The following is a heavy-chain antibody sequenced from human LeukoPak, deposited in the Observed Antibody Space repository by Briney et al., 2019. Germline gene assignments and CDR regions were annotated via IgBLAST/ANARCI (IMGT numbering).Heavy chain of an antibody. Sequence: ASVKVSCKASGYTFSSYALNWVRQAPGDGLEWMGWINTKTGNPTHAQDFTGRFAFSLDTSVSTAYLHIANLRAEDTAVYYCARPSAGANDAFDVWGQGTMVTVSS. CDR3: ARPSAGANDAFDV. CDR2: INTKTGNP. CDR1: GYTFSSYA. D-gene: IGHD1-26*01. V-gene: IGHV7-4-1*01. J-gene: IGHJ3*01.